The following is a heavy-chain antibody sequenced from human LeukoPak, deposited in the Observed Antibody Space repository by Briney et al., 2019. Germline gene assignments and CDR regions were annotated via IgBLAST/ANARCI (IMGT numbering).Heavy chain of an antibody. CDR3: TTDRTVFLGDYEVYGMDV. D-gene: IGHD4-17*01. V-gene: IGHV3-15*01. Sequence: SGGSLRLSCAASGFTFSNAWMSWVRQAPGKGLEWVGRIKSKTDGGTTDYAAPVKGRFTISRDDSKNTLYLQMNSLKTEDTAVYYCTTDRTVFLGDYEVYGMDVWGQGTTVTVSS. CDR2: IKSKTDGGTT. J-gene: IGHJ6*02. CDR1: GFTFSNAW.